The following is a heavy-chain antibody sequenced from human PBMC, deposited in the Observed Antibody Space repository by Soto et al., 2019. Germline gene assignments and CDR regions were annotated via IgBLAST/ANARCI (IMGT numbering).Heavy chain of an antibody. CDR3: ARVGVAEQLLNWFDP. J-gene: IGHJ5*02. Sequence: PGGSLRISGAAGRPTPRTYPIYRVRLAAGKKMEWVSSISTSSSYIYYADSVKGRFTIPRDNAQTSLYLQMNSLSAEDTAVYYCARVGVAEQLLNWFDPWGQGTLVTF. D-gene: IGHD2-15*01. CDR1: RPTPRTYP. V-gene: IGHV3-21*01. CDR2: ISTSSSYI.